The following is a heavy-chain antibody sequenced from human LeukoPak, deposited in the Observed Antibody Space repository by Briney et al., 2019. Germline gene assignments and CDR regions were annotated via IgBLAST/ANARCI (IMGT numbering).Heavy chain of an antibody. J-gene: IGHJ5*02. CDR3: ARAYSSGWYLGFDP. D-gene: IGHD6-19*01. V-gene: IGHV3-53*01. Sequence: GGSLRLSCAASGFTVSGNYMTWVRQAPGKGLEWVSVIYSGTTTYYADSVKGRFTISRDNSKNTLYLQMNSLRAEDTAVYYCARAYSSGWYLGFDPWGQGTLVTVSS. CDR1: GFTVSGNY. CDR2: IYSGTTT.